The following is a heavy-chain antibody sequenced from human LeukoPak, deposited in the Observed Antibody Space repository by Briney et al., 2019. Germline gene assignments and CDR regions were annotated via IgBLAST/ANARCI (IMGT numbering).Heavy chain of an antibody. CDR1: GYDFSSFD. V-gene: IGHV1-8*01. Sequence: ASVKVSCKASGYDFSSFDVNWVRQAPGQGLEWMGWVNPNSGNTGYAQKFQGRVAMTRDTSISTAYMELSSLRSEDTAVYYCARATPYCSSASCYNYWGQGTLVTVSS. D-gene: IGHD2-2*02. J-gene: IGHJ4*02. CDR3: ARATPYCSSASCYNY. CDR2: VNPNSGNT.